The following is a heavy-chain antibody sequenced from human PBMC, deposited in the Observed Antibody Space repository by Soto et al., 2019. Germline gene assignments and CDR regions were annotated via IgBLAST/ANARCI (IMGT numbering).Heavy chain of an antibody. J-gene: IGHJ6*03. CDR1: GVSISSSY. CDR2: IYNSGST. D-gene: IGHD2-15*01. V-gene: IGHV4-59*01. CDR3: ARDRAFFSGRSCYSPPDYYYYMDV. Sequence: QVQLQESGPGLVKPSETLSLTCTVSGVSISSSYWSWIRQPPGKGLEWIGYIYNSGSTNYNPSLNSRVTISVDTSKHQVSLGLSSVTAADTAVYYCARDRAFFSGRSCYSPPDYYYYMDVWGKGTTVTVS.